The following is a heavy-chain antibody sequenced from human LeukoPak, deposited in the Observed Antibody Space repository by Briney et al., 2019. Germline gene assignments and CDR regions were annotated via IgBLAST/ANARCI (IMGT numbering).Heavy chain of an antibody. D-gene: IGHD7-27*01. CDR3: AKDGGLWVSAHWGDS. Sequence: GGSLRLSCAASGFTFSSYTMSWVRQAPGKGLEWVSTITTSDGNTYYADSVKGRFTVSGDNSKNTLYLQMNSLRAKDTAVYYCAKDGGLWVSAHWGDSWGRGTLVTVSS. V-gene: IGHV3-23*01. J-gene: IGHJ4*02. CDR2: ITTSDGNT. CDR1: GFTFSSYT.